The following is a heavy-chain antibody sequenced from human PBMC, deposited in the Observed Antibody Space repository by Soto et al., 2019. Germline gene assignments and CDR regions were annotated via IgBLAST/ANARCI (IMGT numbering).Heavy chain of an antibody. Sequence: PGESLKISCKGSGYSFTSYWIGWVRQMPGKGLEWMGIIYPGDSDTRYSPSFQGQVTISADKSISTAYLQWSSLKASDTAMYYCARRFSRYNWNNDAFDIWGQGTMVTVSS. CDR1: GYSFTSYW. J-gene: IGHJ3*02. CDR3: ARRFSRYNWNNDAFDI. CDR2: IYPGDSDT. V-gene: IGHV5-51*01. D-gene: IGHD1-20*01.